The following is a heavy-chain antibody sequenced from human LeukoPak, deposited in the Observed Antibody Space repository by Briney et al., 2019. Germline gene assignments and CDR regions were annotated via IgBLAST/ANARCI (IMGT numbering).Heavy chain of an antibody. Sequence: SETLSLTCTVSGGSISGGRYYGSWIRQPTGKGLEWIGRIYTSGSTNYNPSLKSRVTISVDTSKNQFSLKLSSVTAADTAVYYCARSDGYNLNFDYWGQGTLVTVSS. V-gene: IGHV4-61*02. CDR2: IYTSGST. D-gene: IGHD5-24*01. J-gene: IGHJ4*02. CDR1: GGSISGGRYY. CDR3: ARSDGYNLNFDY.